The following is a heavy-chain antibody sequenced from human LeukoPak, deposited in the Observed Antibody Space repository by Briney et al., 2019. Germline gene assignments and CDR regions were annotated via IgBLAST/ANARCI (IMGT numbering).Heavy chain of an antibody. Sequence: GGSLRLSCAASGFTFSSYWMSWVRQAPGKGLEWVAVIWYDGSNKYYADSVKGRFTISRDNSKNTLYLQMNSLRAEDTAVYYCARGDYYDSSGYSQYFQHWGQGTLVTVSS. CDR3: ARGDYYDSSGYSQYFQH. V-gene: IGHV3-33*08. CDR1: GFTFSSYW. D-gene: IGHD3-22*01. CDR2: IWYDGSNK. J-gene: IGHJ1*01.